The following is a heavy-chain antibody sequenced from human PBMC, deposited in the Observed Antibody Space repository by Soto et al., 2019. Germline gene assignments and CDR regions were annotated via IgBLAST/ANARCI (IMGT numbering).Heavy chain of an antibody. V-gene: IGHV1-18*01. D-gene: IGHD2-15*01. J-gene: IGHJ6*02. CDR1: GYTFTSYG. CDR3: AKDGDIVVVVAAPDGMDV. Sequence: QVQLVQSGAEVKKPGASVKVSCKASGYTFTSYGISWVRQAPGQGLEWMGWISAYNGNTNYAQKLQGRVTMTTDTSTSTGYKELRSLRSDDTAVYYCAKDGDIVVVVAAPDGMDVWGQGTTVNVSS. CDR2: ISAYNGNT.